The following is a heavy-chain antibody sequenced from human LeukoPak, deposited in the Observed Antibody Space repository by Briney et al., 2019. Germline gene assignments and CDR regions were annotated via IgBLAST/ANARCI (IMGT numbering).Heavy chain of an antibody. CDR2: ISYSGST. V-gene: IGHV4-59*12. CDR1: GGSITVYY. CDR3: ARGDYGGNRGLDY. J-gene: IGHJ4*02. D-gene: IGHD4-23*01. Sequence: SETLSLTCSVSGGSITVYYWNWIRQSPGKGLEWIGSISYSGSTNYNPSLKSRVTISIDTSKNRFSLKVSSVIAADTAMYYCARGDYGGNRGLDYWGQGTLVTVSS.